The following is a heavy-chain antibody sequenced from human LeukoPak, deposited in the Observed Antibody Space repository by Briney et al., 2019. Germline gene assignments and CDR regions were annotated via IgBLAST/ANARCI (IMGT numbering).Heavy chain of an antibody. CDR2: INHSGST. J-gene: IGHJ5*02. D-gene: IGHD6-13*01. CDR3: ARSRGNWFDP. CDR1: GGSFSGYY. V-gene: IGHV4-34*01. Sequence: PSETLSLTCAVYGGSFSGYYWSWIRQPPGKGLEWIGEINHSGSTNYNPSLKSRATISVDTSKNQFSLKLSSVTAADTAVYYCARSRGNWFDPWGQGTLVTVSS.